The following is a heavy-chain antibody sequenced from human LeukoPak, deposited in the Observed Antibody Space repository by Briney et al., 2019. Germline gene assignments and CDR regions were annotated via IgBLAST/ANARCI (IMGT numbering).Heavy chain of an antibody. D-gene: IGHD3-10*01. CDR3: ARGRGRDYWYFDL. Sequence: SETLSLTCTVSGGSISSSSYYWGWIRQPPGKGLEWIGSIYYSGTTYYNPSLKSRVTISVDTSKNQFSLKLSSVTAADTAVYYCARGRGRDYWYFDLWGRGTLVTVSS. V-gene: IGHV4-39*07. CDR2: IYYSGTT. J-gene: IGHJ2*01. CDR1: GGSISSSSYY.